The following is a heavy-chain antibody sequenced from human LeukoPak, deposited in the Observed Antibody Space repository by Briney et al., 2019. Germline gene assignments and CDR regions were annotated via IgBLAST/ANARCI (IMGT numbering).Heavy chain of an antibody. D-gene: IGHD1-26*01. CDR3: ARGSGSFSGGSDY. CDR1: GFTFSSYG. J-gene: IGHJ4*02. CDR2: IWSDGSNK. V-gene: IGHV3-33*01. Sequence: GRSLRLSCAASGFTFSSYGMHWVRQTPGKGLEWVAIIWSDGSNKYYADSVEGRFTISRDNSKNTLYLQMNSLRAEDTAVYYCARGSGSFSGGSDYWGQGTLVTVSS.